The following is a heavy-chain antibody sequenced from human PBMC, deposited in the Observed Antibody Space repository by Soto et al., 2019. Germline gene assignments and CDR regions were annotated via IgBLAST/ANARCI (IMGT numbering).Heavy chain of an antibody. D-gene: IGHD3-10*01. J-gene: IGHJ4*02. CDR1: GGSISSYY. CDR3: ARYYYGSGSYCYFDY. CDR2: IYYSGST. Sequence: ASETLSLTCTVSGGSISSYYWSWIRQPPGKGLEWIGYIYYSGSTNYNPSLKSRVTISVDTSKNQFSLKLSSVTAADTAVYYCARYYYGSGSYCYFDYWGQGALVTVSS. V-gene: IGHV4-59*01.